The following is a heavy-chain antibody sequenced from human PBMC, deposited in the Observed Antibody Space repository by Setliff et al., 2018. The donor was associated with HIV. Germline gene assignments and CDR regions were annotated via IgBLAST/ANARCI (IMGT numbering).Heavy chain of an antibody. CDR3: ARHFYGYYGSNGLPIQY. D-gene: IGHD3-22*01. CDR2: VCYSGGT. V-gene: IGHV4-39*01. J-gene: IGHJ4*02. CDR1: GDSFRSGDYY. Sequence: SETLSLTCIVSGDSFRSGDYYWGWIRQTPGQGLEWIGTVCYSGGTYYNPSLMGRVTISIDTSKNQFPLNLSSVAAADTAVYYCARHFYGYYGSNGLPIQYWGQGTLVTVSS.